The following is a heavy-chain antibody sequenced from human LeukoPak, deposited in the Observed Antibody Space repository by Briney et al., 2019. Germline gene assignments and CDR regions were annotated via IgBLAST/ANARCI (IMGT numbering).Heavy chain of an antibody. Sequence: GGSLRLSCAASGFTFSSDAMSWVRQAPGKGLEWVSAISGSGGSTYYADSVKGRFTIPRDNSRNTLYLQMNSLRAEDTAVYYCAKDQGEAIVPRRFDYWGQGTLVTVSS. J-gene: IGHJ4*02. CDR2: ISGSGGST. CDR3: AKDQGEAIVPRRFDY. CDR1: GFTFSSDA. V-gene: IGHV3-23*01. D-gene: IGHD3-16*02.